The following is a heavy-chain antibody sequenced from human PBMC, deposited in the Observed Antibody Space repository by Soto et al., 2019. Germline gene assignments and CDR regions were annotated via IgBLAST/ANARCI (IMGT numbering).Heavy chain of an antibody. V-gene: IGHV1-69*01. CDR3: AGRCDGTNCLAHFDY. Sequence: QVQLVQSGAEVKKPGSSVKVSCRASGGTFNNYVINWVRQAPGQGLEWMAGIIPIFGTPNYAQKFQGRVTITADQSPSTAYRELNSLRSEDTAVYYCAGRCDGTNCLAHFDYWGQGTLLTVSS. CDR2: IIPIFGTP. CDR1: GGTFNNYV. J-gene: IGHJ4*02. D-gene: IGHD2-2*01.